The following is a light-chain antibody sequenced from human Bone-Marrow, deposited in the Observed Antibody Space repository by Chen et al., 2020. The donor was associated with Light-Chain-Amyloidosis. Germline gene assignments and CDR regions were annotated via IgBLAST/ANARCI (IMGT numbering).Light chain of an antibody. Sequence: QSALTQPASVSGSPGQSITISCTGTSSDFGGDNHVSWYQQHPDKAPKLLIYEVTNRPSWVPDRFSGSKSDNPASLTISWLQTEDEADYFCSSYTITNTLVFGSGTRVTVL. J-gene: IGLJ1*01. CDR2: EVT. CDR3: SSYTITNTLV. V-gene: IGLV2-14*01. CDR1: SSDFGGDNH.